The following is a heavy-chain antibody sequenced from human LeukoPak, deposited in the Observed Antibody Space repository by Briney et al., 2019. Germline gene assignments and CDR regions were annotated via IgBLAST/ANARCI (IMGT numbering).Heavy chain of an antibody. D-gene: IGHD3-10*01. CDR2: ISAYNGNT. Sequence: ASVKVSCKASGYSFTSYGISWVRQAPGQGLEWMGWISAYNGNTNYAQKLQGRVTMTTDTSTSTAYMELRSLRSDDTAVYYCASQSDSGSYYKWGQGTLVTVSS. CDR3: ASQSDSGSYYK. CDR1: GYSFTSYG. J-gene: IGHJ4*02. V-gene: IGHV1-18*01.